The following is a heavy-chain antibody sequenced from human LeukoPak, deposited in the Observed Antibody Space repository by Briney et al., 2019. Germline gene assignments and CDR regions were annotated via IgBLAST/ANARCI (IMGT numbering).Heavy chain of an antibody. V-gene: IGHV1-2*06. CDR1: GYTLTDYY. CDR2: LNPNSGGT. Sequence: ASVKVSCKPSGYTLTDYYTHWVRQAPGQGLEWMGRLNPNSGGTNYAQKFQGRVTMTRDPSTDTAYIQLSSLRSTDTAVYYCARALGVGFGQNAYYFDHWGQGTLVTVSS. CDR3: ARALGVGFGQNAYYFDH. D-gene: IGHD1-26*01. J-gene: IGHJ4*02.